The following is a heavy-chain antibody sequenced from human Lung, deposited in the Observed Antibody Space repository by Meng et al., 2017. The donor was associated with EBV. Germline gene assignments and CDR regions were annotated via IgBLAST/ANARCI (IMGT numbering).Heavy chain of an antibody. D-gene: IGHD3-10*01. CDR1: RCSISSKNYY. CDR2: IYYSGST. Sequence: QVPRLGSGPGMVKPSPTLALTRHVSRCSISSKNYYWSWIRQHPGKGLEWIGYIYYSGSTYYNPSLKSRVTISVDTSKNQFSLNLTFVTAADTAVYYCATTTVRGVNWIDPWGQGTLVTVSS. V-gene: IGHV4-31*03. CDR3: ATTTVRGVNWIDP. J-gene: IGHJ5*02.